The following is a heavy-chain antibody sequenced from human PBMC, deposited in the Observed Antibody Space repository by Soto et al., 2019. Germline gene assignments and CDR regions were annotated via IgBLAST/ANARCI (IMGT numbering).Heavy chain of an antibody. D-gene: IGHD6-19*01. CDR2: ISAYNGNT. CDR1: GYTFTSYG. CDR3: ARDFSGWSLVGYYYYGMDV. V-gene: IGHV1-18*04. Sequence: ASVKVSCKASGYTFTSYGISWVRQAPGQGLEWIGWISAYNGNTNYAQKVQGRVTMTIDTPTSTAYMDLRSLGSDDTAVYYCARDFSGWSLVGYYYYGMDVWGQGTTVTVSS. J-gene: IGHJ6*01.